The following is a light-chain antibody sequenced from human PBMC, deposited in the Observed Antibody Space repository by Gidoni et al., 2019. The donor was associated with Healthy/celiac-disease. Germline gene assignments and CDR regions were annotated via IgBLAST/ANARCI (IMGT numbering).Light chain of an antibody. Sequence: IVLTQSPATLSLSPGERATLSCRASQSVSSYLAWYQQKPGQAPRLLIYDASNRATGIPARFSGSGSGTDFTLTISSREPEDFAVYYCQQRSNWPTFGQGTRLEIK. J-gene: IGKJ5*01. CDR1: QSVSSY. CDR2: DAS. V-gene: IGKV3-11*01. CDR3: QQRSNWPT.